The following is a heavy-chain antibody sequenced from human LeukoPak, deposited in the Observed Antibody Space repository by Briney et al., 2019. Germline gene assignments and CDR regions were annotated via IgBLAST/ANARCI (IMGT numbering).Heavy chain of an antibody. CDR3: AKAGSIRFDY. D-gene: IGHD1-26*01. Sequence: GGSLRLSCAASGFTFSSYGMSWVRQAPGKGLEWVSGISGSGGSTYYADSVKGRFTISRDNSKNTLYLQMNSLRGEDTAVYYCAKAGSIRFDYWGQGTLVTVSS. CDR1: GFTFSSYG. V-gene: IGHV3-23*01. CDR2: ISGSGGST. J-gene: IGHJ4*02.